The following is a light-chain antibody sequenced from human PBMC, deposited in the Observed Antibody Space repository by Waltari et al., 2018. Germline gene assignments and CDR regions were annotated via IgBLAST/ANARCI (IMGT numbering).Light chain of an antibody. CDR2: AAS. CDR1: QCVISSY. Sequence: EIVLTQSPGTLSLSPGERATLSCWASQCVISSYLAWYQQKSGQAPRLLIYAASSRATGTPDRFSGSGSGTDFTLTISRLEPEDFVVYYCQQYGSSSETWTFGQGTKVEIK. V-gene: IGKV3-20*01. J-gene: IGKJ1*01. CDR3: QQYGSSSETWT.